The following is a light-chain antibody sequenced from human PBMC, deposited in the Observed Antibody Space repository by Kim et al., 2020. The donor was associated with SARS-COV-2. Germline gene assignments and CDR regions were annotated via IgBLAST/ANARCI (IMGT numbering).Light chain of an antibody. CDR1: KLGDTY. J-gene: IGLJ3*02. V-gene: IGLV3-1*01. CDR2: QDD. Sequence: SYELTQPPSVSVSPGQTASITCSGDKLGDTYTSWYQQKPGQSPVLVIYQDDKRPSGIPERFSGSNSGNTATLTISGTQAMDEADYYCLAWDSSTARVFGGGTQLTVL. CDR3: LAWDSSTARV.